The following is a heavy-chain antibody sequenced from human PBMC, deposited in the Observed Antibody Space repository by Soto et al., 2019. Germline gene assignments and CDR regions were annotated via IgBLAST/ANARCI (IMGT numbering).Heavy chain of an antibody. D-gene: IGHD1-1*01. V-gene: IGHV3-7*01. CDR2: IKQDGSEK. J-gene: IGHJ4*02. Sequence: GGSLRLSCAASGFTFSSYWMSWVRQAPGKGLEWVADIKQDGSEKYYVDSVKGRFTISRDNAKNSLYLQMNSLRAEDTAVYYCARDPSGHWNDEATYFDYWGQGTLVTVSS. CDR3: ARDPSGHWNDEATYFDY. CDR1: GFTFSSYW.